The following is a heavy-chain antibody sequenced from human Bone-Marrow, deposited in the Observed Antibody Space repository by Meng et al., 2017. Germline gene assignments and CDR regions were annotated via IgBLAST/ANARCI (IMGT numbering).Heavy chain of an antibody. V-gene: IGHV3-15*01. CDR2: IKSNTDGGTA. CDR1: GFYFNNAW. CDR3: TWDDKAVSDY. J-gene: IGHJ4*02. D-gene: IGHD1-26*01. Sequence: GQLVGCGGGGVTPGRSLRLSCAASGFYFNNAWMSWGRQAPGKGLEWVGRIKSNTDGGTAEYAAPVTGRFTISRDDSKSTLYLQMSGLRIDDTGVYYCTWDDKAVSDYWGQGTLVTVSS.